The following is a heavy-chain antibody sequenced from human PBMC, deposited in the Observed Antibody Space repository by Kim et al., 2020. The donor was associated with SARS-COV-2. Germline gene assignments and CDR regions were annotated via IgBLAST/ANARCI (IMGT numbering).Heavy chain of an antibody. Sequence: GGSLRLSCGASGFTFSSYEMNWVRQAPGKGLEWVSYISSSGSTIYYADSVKGQFSISRDNAKNSLYLQMNSLRAEDTAVYYCARDSGYSYGYSRLDYWG. V-gene: IGHV3-48*03. CDR1: GFTFSSYE. CDR3: ARDSGYSYGYSRLDY. J-gene: IGHJ4*01. CDR2: ISSSGSTI. D-gene: IGHD5-18*01.